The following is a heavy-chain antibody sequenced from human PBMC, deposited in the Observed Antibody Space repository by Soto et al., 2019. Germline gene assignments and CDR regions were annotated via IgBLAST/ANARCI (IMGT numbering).Heavy chain of an antibody. J-gene: IGHJ4*02. V-gene: IGHV1-2*02. Sequence: ASVKVSFKASGYTFSGFYRHWVRQAPGQGLEWMGWINPSNGGTKYAEKFQGRVTMTRDTSISTAYVELSRLTSDDTAVYYCASAAVTGTAGLDFWGQGTLVTVSS. D-gene: IGHD6-19*01. CDR3: ASAAVTGTAGLDF. CDR2: INPSNGGT. CDR1: GYTFSGFY.